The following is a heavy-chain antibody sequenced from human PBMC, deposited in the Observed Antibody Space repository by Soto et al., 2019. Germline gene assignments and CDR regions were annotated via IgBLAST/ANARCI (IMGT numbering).Heavy chain of an antibody. Sequence: GGSLRLSCVASGIEFSDYAMSWVRQAPGKGLEWVSISSASGRSRYHADSVKGRFTISRDNSKNTLYLHMTNLRAEDTAVYYCAKDGNWLDVYFDVWGQGTPVTVSS. D-gene: IGHD6-19*01. CDR2: SSASGRSR. V-gene: IGHV3-23*01. J-gene: IGHJ4*02. CDR1: GIEFSDYA. CDR3: AKDGNWLDVYFDV.